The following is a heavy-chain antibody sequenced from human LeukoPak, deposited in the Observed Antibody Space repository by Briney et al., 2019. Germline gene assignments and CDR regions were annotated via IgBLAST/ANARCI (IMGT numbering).Heavy chain of an antibody. CDR1: GFTFSSYS. D-gene: IGHD6-6*01. J-gene: IGHJ3*02. CDR2: ISSSSSYI. V-gene: IGHV3-21*04. Sequence: PGGSLRLSCAASGFTFSSYSMNWVRQAPGKGLEWVSSISSSSSYIYYADSVKGRFTISRDNAKNSLYLQMNSLRAEDTAVYYCASQASSSNAFDIWGQGTMVTVSS. CDR3: ASQASSSNAFDI.